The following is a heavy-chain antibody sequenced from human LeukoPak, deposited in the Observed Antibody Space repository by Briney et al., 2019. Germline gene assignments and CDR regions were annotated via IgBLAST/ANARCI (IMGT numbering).Heavy chain of an antibody. CDR1: GYSFTTNW. J-gene: IGHJ4*03. V-gene: IGHV5-51*01. D-gene: IGHD2-15*01. Sequence: GESLKISCKGSGYSFTTNWTGWVRQMPGKGLEWMGIIFPSDSDTRYSPSFQGQVTISADKSISTAYLQWSSLKASDTAMYYCARQGSGYINYWGQGTLVTVSS. CDR3: ARQGSGYINY. CDR2: IFPSDSDT.